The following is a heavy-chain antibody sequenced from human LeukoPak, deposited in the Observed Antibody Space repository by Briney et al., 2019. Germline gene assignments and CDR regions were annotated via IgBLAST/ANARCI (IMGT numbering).Heavy chain of an antibody. CDR3: ARVKS. CDR2: MSASIGST. Sequence: GGSLRLSCAASGFTFTKYAMGWVRQAPGKGLEWVSAMSASIGSTYYADSVKGRFTISRDNAKNSLYLQMNSLRAEDTAVYYCARVKSWGQGTLVTVSS. V-gene: IGHV3-23*01. J-gene: IGHJ5*02. CDR1: GFTFTKYA.